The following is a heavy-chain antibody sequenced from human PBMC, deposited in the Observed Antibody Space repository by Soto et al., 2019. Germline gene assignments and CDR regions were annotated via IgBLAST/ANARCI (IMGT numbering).Heavy chain of an antibody. D-gene: IGHD3-16*01. Sequence: QVQLVQSGAGVKKPGASVKVSCTASGYSFTDYYMHWVRQAPGQVLGWVGCISPNSGSPRYEQKFQGMVTMTRDTPISTVYMEPLSLTPDAPAAYYCVRGGLGGSPSYPWAYSGQGTLITFDS. J-gene: IGHJ4*02. V-gene: IGHV1-2*02. CDR3: VRGGLGGSPSYPWAY. CDR1: GYSFTDYY. CDR2: ISPNSGSP.